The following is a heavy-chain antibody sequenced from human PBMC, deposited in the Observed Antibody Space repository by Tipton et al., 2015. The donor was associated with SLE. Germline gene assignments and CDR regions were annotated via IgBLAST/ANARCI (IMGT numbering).Heavy chain of an antibody. D-gene: IGHD3-16*01. CDR1: GFTFSSYS. Sequence: SLRLSCAASGFTFSSYSMNWVRQAPGKGLEWVSSLTGSGDNKYYSASAKGRFIISRDNSKKTVYLQMNSLRVEDTATYYCVKVAYDYIWGTSVSDYFDYWGQGTLVTVSS. V-gene: IGHV3-23*01. CDR3: VKVAYDYIWGTSVSDYFDY. CDR2: LTGSGDNK. J-gene: IGHJ4*02.